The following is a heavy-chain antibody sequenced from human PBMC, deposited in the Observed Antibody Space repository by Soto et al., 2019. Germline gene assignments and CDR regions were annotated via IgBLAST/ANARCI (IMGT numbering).Heavy chain of an antibody. Sequence: EVQLVESGGGLVQPGGSLRLSCAASGFTLSRFWMHWVRQAPGKGLVWVSRINGDGSSTRYADSVKGRFTVSRDNAKNTVSLQMNSLRVEDTALYYCVSGDTATYRSYYFALDVWGQGTTVTVSS. D-gene: IGHD2-21*02. J-gene: IGHJ6*02. CDR3: VSGDTATYRSYYFALDV. CDR2: INGDGSST. CDR1: GFTLSRFW. V-gene: IGHV3-74*01.